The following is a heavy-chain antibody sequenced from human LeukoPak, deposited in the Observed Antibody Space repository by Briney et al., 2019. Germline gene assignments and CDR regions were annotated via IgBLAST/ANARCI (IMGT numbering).Heavy chain of an antibody. CDR3: ARLVVTVYDAFDI. D-gene: IGHD2-21*02. CDR1: GFTVSSNY. CDR2: IYSGGST. J-gene: IGHJ3*02. Sequence: SGGSLRLSCAASGFTVSSNYMSWVRQAPGKGLEWVSVIYSGGSTYYADSVKGRFTISRDNSKNTLYLQMNSLRAEDTAVYYCARLVVTVYDAFDIWGQGTMVTVSS. V-gene: IGHV3-66*04.